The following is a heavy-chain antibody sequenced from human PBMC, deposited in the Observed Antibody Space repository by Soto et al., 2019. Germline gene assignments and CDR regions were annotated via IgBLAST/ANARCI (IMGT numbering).Heavy chain of an antibody. CDR2: IYWDDDK. J-gene: IGHJ4*02. CDR3: AHRRRFPYYEIPRDYFDY. Sequence: QITLKESGPTLVKPTQPLTLTCTFSGFSLSTSGVGVGWIRQPPGMALEWLALIYWDDDKRYSPSLKSRLTITKDTSKNQVVLTMTNMDPVDTATYYCAHRRRFPYYEIPRDYFDYWGQGTLVTVSS. CDR1: GFSLSTSGVG. V-gene: IGHV2-5*02. D-gene: IGHD3-3*01.